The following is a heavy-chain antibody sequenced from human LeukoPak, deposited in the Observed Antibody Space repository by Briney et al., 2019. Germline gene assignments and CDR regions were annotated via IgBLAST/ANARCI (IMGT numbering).Heavy chain of an antibody. V-gene: IGHV1-18*01. CDR2: ISAYNGNT. J-gene: IGHJ4*02. CDR1: GYTFTSYG. Sequence: GASVTVSYKASGYTFTSYGISWVRQAPGQGLEWMGWISAYNGNTNYAQKLQGRVTMTTDTSTSTAYMELRSLRSDDTAVYYCARDTYYYDSSGYYLHWGQGTLVTVSS. CDR3: ARDTYYYDSSGYYLH. D-gene: IGHD3-22*01.